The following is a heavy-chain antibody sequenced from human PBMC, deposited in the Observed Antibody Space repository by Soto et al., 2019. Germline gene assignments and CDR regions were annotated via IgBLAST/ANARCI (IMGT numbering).Heavy chain of an antibody. J-gene: IGHJ6*03. D-gene: IGHD6-13*01. CDR2: ISGSGGST. CDR3: ANRPPIAAADKPYYYYYYMDV. Sequence: GGSLRLSCAASGFTFSSYAMSWVRQAPGKGLEWVSAISGSGGSTYYADSVKGRFTISRDNSKNTLYLQMNSLRAEDTAVYYCANRPPIAAADKPYYYYYYMDVWGKGTTVTVSS. V-gene: IGHV3-23*01. CDR1: GFTFSSYA.